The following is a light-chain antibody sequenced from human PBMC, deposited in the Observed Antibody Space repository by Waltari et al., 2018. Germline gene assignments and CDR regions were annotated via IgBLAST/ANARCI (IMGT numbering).Light chain of an antibody. CDR3: QTGGHGTWV. CDR2: VNSDGSH. V-gene: IGLV4-69*01. CDR1: SRHSSNV. J-gene: IGLJ3*02. Sequence: QLVLTQSPSASASLGASVKLTCTLSSRHSSNVIAWPQQQPGKVPRYLMKVNSDGSHSKGDKIPDRFSGSSSGAEHYLTISSLQSEDEADYYCQTGGHGTWVFGGGTKLTVL.